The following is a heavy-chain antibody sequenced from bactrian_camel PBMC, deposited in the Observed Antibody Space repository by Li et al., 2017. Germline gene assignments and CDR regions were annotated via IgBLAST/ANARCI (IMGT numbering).Heavy chain of an antibody. J-gene: IGHJ6*01. CDR3: AAVSADYDCDSGSWFKSEVADFDY. D-gene: IGHD4*01. CDR2: ISDAGDTT. Sequence: HVQLVESGGGTVQSGGSLRLSCVESGPVYRHNYMAWFRQVAGTVREGVAAISDAGDTTYYGDFVKGRFTVSQDKTKRTLYLQMTDLKPEDTAMYYCAAVSADYDCDSGSWFKSEVADFDYWGQGTQVTVS. CDR1: GPVYRHNY. V-gene: IGHV3S54*01.